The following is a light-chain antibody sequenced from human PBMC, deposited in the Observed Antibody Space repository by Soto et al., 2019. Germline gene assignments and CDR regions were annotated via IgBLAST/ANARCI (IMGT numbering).Light chain of an antibody. CDR2: SGY. CDR1: QSVSSS. CDR3: QQYGSSPMYT. Sequence: FVVTQSPDTLSLSPGETATLSCRASQSVSSSVAWYQHKPGQSPRLVVYSGYKRSPGIPARFSGSGSGTDFTLTISSLEPEDFAVYYCQQYGSSPMYTFGQGTKVDIK. J-gene: IGKJ2*01. V-gene: IGKV3-20*01.